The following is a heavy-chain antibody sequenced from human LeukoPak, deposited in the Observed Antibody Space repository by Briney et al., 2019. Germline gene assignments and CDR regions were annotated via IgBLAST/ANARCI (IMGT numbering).Heavy chain of an antibody. J-gene: IGHJ2*01. D-gene: IGHD4-23*01. CDR1: GYTFTSYY. Sequence: ASVKVSCKASGYTFTSYYMHWVRQAPGQGLEWMGIINPSGGITSYAQKFQGRVTMARDTSTSTVYMELSSLRSEDTAVYYCARVRIQGARLATVVTRYFDLWGRGTLVTVSS. CDR3: ARVRIQGARLATVVTRYFDL. V-gene: IGHV1-46*01. CDR2: INPSGGIT.